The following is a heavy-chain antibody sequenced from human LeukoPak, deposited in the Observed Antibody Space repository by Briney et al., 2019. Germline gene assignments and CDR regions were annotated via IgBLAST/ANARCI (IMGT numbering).Heavy chain of an antibody. Sequence: SETLSLTCTVSGVSISGYSWSRIRQPPGQGLEWIGDFAYNGKTNYNPSLKSRVTISLDTSKNRFSLRLSSVTAADTAMYYCARAQPHDILTGYYIDYWGQGTLVTVSS. J-gene: IGHJ4*02. CDR2: FAYNGKT. CDR3: ARAQPHDILTGYYIDY. CDR1: GVSISGYS. D-gene: IGHD3-9*01. V-gene: IGHV4-59*01.